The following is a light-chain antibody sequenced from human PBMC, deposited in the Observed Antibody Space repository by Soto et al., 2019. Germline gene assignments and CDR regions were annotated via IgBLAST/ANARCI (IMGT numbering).Light chain of an antibody. J-gene: IGKJ1*01. CDR2: GAS. V-gene: IGKV3D-15*01. CDR1: QSVSSN. CDR3: LQYNNWPPT. Sequence: EIVMTQSPATLSVSPGERATLSCRASQSVSSNLAWYQQKPGQAPRLLIYGASSRATGIPARFSGSGSGTEFTLTISSLHSEDFAVYYCLQYNNWPPTFGQGTKVDIK.